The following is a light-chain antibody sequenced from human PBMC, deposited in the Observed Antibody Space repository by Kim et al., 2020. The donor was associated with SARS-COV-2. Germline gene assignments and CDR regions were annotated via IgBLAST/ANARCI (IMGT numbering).Light chain of an antibody. CDR2: VNRDGSH. V-gene: IGLV4-69*01. CDR3: QTWDTGIRV. Sequence: QLVLTQSPSASASLGASVQLTCILSSGHSSYAIAWHQQQPGKGPRFLMKVNRDGSHIKGDGIPDRFSGSTSGAERYLTISSLPPEDEADYYCQTWDTGIRVFGGGTQLTVL. J-gene: IGLJ3*02. CDR1: SGHSSYA.